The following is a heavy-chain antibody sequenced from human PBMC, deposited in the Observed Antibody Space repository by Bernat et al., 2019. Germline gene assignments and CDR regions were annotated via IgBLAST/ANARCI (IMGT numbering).Heavy chain of an antibody. CDR1: GFTFSCYW. CDR2: INSDGSST. V-gene: IGHV3-74*01. J-gene: IGHJ5*02. D-gene: IGHD4-11*01. Sequence: QPGGSLRLACAASGFTFSCYWMHWVRQAPGKGLVWVSRINSDGSSTSYADSVKGRFTISRDNAKNTLYLQMNSLRAEDTAVYYCARDESLGYSNHPANNWFDPWGQGTLVTVSP. CDR3: ARDESLGYSNHPANNWFDP.